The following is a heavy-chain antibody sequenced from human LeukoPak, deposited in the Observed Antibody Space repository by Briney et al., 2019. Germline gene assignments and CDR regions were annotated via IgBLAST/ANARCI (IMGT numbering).Heavy chain of an antibody. CDR1: GYSFTSYW. CDR2: IYPGDSDT. Sequence: RGESLKISCKGSGYSFTSYWIGWVRQLPGKGLEWMGIIYPGDSDTRYSPSFQGQVTISADKSISTAYLQWSSLKASDTAMYYCARPQWELLQDDAFDIWRQGTMVTVSS. D-gene: IGHD1-26*01. V-gene: IGHV5-51*01. J-gene: IGHJ3*02. CDR3: ARPQWELLQDDAFDI.